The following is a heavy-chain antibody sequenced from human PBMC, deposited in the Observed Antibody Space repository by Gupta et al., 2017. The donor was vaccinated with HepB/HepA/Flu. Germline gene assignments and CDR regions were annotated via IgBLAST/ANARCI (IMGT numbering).Heavy chain of an antibody. Sequence: QVQLVESGGGVVQPGRSLRLSCAASGFTFSSYAMHWVRQAPGKGLEGVAVISYDGSNKYDADAVKGRFTISRENAKNTRYLQMKSMRAEDTAVYYCARDRGGGSFAFDYWGQGTLVTVSS. D-gene: IGHD2-15*01. V-gene: IGHV3-30-3*01. CDR2: ISYDGSNK. J-gene: IGHJ4*02. CDR3: ARDRGGGSFAFDY. CDR1: GFTFSSYA.